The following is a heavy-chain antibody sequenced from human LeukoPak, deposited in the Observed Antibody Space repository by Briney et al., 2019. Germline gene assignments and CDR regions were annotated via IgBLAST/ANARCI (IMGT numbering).Heavy chain of an antibody. J-gene: IGHJ1*01. CDR3: AGSGRGYSGSYYGD. CDR1: GGTFSSYA. CDR2: IIPIFGTA. D-gene: IGHD1-26*01. V-gene: IGHV1-69*05. Sequence: SVKVSCKASGGTFSSYAISWVRQAPGQGLEWMGGIIPIFGTANYAQKFQGKVTITTDESTSTAYMELSSLRSEDTAVYYCAGSGRGYSGSYYGDWGQGTLVTVSS.